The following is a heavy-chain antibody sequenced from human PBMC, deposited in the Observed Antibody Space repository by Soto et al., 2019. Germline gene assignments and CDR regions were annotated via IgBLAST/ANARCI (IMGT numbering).Heavy chain of an antibody. CDR1: GYSFTSYW. CDR3: ARGAGISPSHYYYGMDV. J-gene: IGHJ6*02. V-gene: IGHV5-10-1*01. D-gene: IGHD6-19*01. Sequence: PGESLKISCKGSGYSFTSYWISWARQMPGKGLEWMGRIDPSDSYTNYSPSFQGHVTISADKSISTAYLQWSSLKASDTAMYYCARGAGISPSHYYYGMDVWGQGTTVTVSS. CDR2: IDPSDSYT.